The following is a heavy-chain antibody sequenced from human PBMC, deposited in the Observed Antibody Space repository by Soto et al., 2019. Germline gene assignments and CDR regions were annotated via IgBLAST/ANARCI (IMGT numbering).Heavy chain of an antibody. Sequence: VQLVQSGAEVKKPGSSVKLSCKASGGTFNRYTISWVRQAPGQGLEWMGGIIPIFGTANYAQKFQGRVAIIADESTSAAYMERRRLRYEDTAVYYCALWGFRDGNNSKYNYSGMDVWGQGTTVTVSS. D-gene: IGHD1-1*01. CDR2: IIPIFGTA. CDR3: ALWGFRDGNNSKYNYSGMDV. J-gene: IGHJ6*02. CDR1: GGTFNRYT. V-gene: IGHV1-69*01.